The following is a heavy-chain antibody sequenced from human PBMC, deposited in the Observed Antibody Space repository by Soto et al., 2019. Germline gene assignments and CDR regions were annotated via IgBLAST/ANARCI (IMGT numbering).Heavy chain of an antibody. CDR1: GGTFSSYA. V-gene: IGHV1-69*01. Sequence: QVQLVQSGAEVKKPGSSVKVSCKASGGTFSSYAISWVRQAPGQGLEWMGGIIPIFGTANYAQKFQGRVTITADESTSTAYMELSSLRSEDTAVYYCALPERGLRFGELSPLDYWGQGTLVTVSS. J-gene: IGHJ4*02. D-gene: IGHD3-16*02. CDR3: ALPERGLRFGELSPLDY. CDR2: IIPIFGTA.